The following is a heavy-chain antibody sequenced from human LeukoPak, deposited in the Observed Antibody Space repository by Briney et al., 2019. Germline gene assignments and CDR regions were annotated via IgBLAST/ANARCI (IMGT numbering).Heavy chain of an antibody. CDR1: GGSFSGYY. Sequence: PSETLSLTCAVYGGSFSGYYWTWIRQPPGKGLEWIGEIKHSGSINYNPSLKSRVTISVDTSKNQFSLKLSSVTAADTAVYYCARGRRLTMVRGVITLDYWGQGTLVTVSS. CDR3: ARGRRLTMVRGVITLDY. D-gene: IGHD3-10*01. J-gene: IGHJ4*02. CDR2: IKHSGSI. V-gene: IGHV4-34*01.